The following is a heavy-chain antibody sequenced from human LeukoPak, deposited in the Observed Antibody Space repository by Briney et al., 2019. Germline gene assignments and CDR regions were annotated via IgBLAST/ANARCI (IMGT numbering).Heavy chain of an antibody. CDR3: AKDRGDYYDSSGYYSGGFDI. CDR1: GFTFSSYG. V-gene: IGHV3-30*18. D-gene: IGHD3-22*01. CDR2: ISYDGSNK. Sequence: EGSLRLSCAASGFTFSSYGMHWVRQAPGKGLEWVAVISYDGSNKYDADSVKGRFTISRDNSKNTLYLQMNSLRAEDTAVYYCAKDRGDYYDSSGYYSGGFDIWGQGTMVTVSS. J-gene: IGHJ3*02.